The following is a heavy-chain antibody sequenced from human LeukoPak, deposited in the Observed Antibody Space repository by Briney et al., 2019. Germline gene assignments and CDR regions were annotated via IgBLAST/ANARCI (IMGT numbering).Heavy chain of an antibody. CDR1: GFTFSSYW. J-gene: IGHJ6*03. Sequence: PGGSLRLSCASSGFTFSSYWMHWVRQAPGKGLVWVSRINSDGSSTSYADSVKRRFTISRDNAKNTLYLQMNSLRAEDTAVYYCARDLIYLYYMDVWGKGTTVTVSS. D-gene: IGHD2-2*02. CDR3: ARDLIYLYYMDV. CDR2: INSDGSST. V-gene: IGHV3-74*01.